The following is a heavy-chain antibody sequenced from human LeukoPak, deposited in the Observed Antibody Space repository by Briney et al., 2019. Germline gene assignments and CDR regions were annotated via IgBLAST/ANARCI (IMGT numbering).Heavy chain of an antibody. CDR1: GFTFSNYA. J-gene: IGHJ4*02. D-gene: IGHD6-13*01. CDR3: ANLSGIAAAGTLDY. CDR2: ISGSGGST. V-gene: IGHV3-23*01. Sequence: GGSLRLSCAASGFTFSNYAMSWVRQAPGKGLEWVSAISGSGGSTYYADSVKGRFTISRDNSKNTLYLQMNSLRAEDTAVYYCANLSGIAAAGTLDYCGQGTLVTASS.